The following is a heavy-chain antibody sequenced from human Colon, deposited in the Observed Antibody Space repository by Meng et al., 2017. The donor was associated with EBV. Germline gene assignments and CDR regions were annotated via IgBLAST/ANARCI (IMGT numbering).Heavy chain of an antibody. J-gene: IGHJ4*02. Sequence: QVRLQGAGPGLGKPSETLSLTCAVSGGSISSVYWWTWVRQSPGKGLEWIGEIYHSGSTNYNPSLKSRVTISVDKSKNQFSLKLTSVTAADTAVYYCARGGYYSFDYWGQRTLVTVPQ. D-gene: IGHD5-18*01. CDR2: IYHSGST. CDR3: ARGGYYSFDY. CDR1: GGSISSVYW. V-gene: IGHV4-4*02.